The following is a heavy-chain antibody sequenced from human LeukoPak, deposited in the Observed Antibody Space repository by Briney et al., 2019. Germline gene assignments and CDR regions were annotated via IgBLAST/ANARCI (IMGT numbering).Heavy chain of an antibody. J-gene: IGHJ4*02. Sequence: PSETLSLTCTVSGYSISSGYYWGWFRQPPGKRLEWIGSVYYSGSTYYNPSLKSRVTISVDTSKNQFSLTLSSVTAADTAVYYCARDHRGSYYFDYWGQGTLVTVSS. D-gene: IGHD3-16*01. CDR2: VYYSGST. CDR3: ARDHRGSYYFDY. V-gene: IGHV4-38-2*02. CDR1: GYSISSGYY.